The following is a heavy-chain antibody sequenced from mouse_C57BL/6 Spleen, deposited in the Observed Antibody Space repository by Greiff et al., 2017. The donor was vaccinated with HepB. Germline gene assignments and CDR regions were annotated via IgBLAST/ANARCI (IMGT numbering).Heavy chain of an antibody. CDR3: ARYSNYFAY. D-gene: IGHD2-5*01. V-gene: IGHV1-59*01. J-gene: IGHJ3*01. Sequence: QVQLQQPGAELVRPGTSVKLSCKASGYTFTSYWMHWVKQRPGQGLEWIGVIDPSDSYTNYNQKFKGKATLTVDTSSSTAYMQLSSLTSEDSAVYYCARYSNYFAYWGQGTLVTVSA. CDR2: IDPSDSYT. CDR1: GYTFTSYW.